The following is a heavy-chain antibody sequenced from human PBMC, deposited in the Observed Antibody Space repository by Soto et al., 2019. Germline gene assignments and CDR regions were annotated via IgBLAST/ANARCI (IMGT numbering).Heavy chain of an antibody. CDR2: ISYDGSNK. J-gene: IGHJ6*02. Sequence: LRLSCTASGFSFSSYSSHWVRQTPGKGLEWVAVISYDGSNKYYAGSVKGRFTVSRDSPKNTLFLQMNSLKPEDRAVYYCARAPPRGIAAPGTWGSGMDVWGQGTTVTVSS. CDR3: ARAPPRGIAAPGTWGSGMDV. V-gene: IGHV3-30-3*01. D-gene: IGHD6-13*01. CDR1: GFSFSSYS.